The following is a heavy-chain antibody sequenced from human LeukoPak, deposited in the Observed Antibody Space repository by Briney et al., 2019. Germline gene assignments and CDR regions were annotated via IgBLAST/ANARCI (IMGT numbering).Heavy chain of an antibody. D-gene: IGHD1-26*01. V-gene: IGHV4-4*09. Sequence: PSETLSLTCTVSGASTSNYYRSWIRQTPEKGLEWMGHIHSSGGSSYYPSLKSRLTLSIDTSRNQLSLKLPSVTAAGTAVYFCARLGSYHDFWGQGALVTVSS. CDR1: GASTSNYY. CDR2: IHSSGGS. CDR3: ARLGSYHDF. J-gene: IGHJ4*02.